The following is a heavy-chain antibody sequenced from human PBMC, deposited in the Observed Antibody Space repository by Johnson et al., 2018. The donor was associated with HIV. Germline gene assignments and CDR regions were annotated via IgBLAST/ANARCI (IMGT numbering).Heavy chain of an antibody. J-gene: IGHJ3*02. V-gene: IGHV3-15*01. Sequence: VQLVESGGGLVQPGGSLRLSCAASGFKFKDYYMSWIRQAPGKGLEWVGRITSNTDGGTTDYAAPVKDRFTISRDDSKNTVYLQMNSLKTEDTAIYYCTTVAAFGAFDIWGQGTMVTVSS. CDR3: TTVAAFGAFDI. D-gene: IGHD3-16*01. CDR2: ITSNTDGGTT. CDR1: GFKFKDYY.